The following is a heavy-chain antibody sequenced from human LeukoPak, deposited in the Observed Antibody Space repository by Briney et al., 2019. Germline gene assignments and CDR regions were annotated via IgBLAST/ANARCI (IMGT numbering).Heavy chain of an antibody. V-gene: IGHV3-23*01. CDR2: ISGSGGST. D-gene: IGHD6-13*01. J-gene: IGHJ4*02. Sequence: GGSLRLSCAASGFTFSSYAMSWVRQAPGKGLEWVSAISGSGGSTYYADSVKGRFTISRDNSKNTLYLQMNSLRAEDTAVYYCAKRSRVRAAADLFDYWGQGTLVTVPS. CDR1: GFTFSSYA. CDR3: AKRSRVRAAADLFDY.